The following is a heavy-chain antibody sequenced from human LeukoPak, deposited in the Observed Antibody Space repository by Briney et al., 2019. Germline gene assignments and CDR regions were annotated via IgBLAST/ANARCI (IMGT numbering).Heavy chain of an antibody. CDR2: IYYSGST. Sequence: SETLSLTCTASGGSISSYYWSWIRQPPGKGLEWIGYIYYSGSTNYNPSLKGRVTISLDTSKNQFSLKLSSVTAADTAVYYCARVVQLTPPPSYYYYYYMDVWGKGTTVTVSS. CDR1: GGSISSYY. CDR3: ARVVQLTPPPSYYYYYYMDV. V-gene: IGHV4-59*01. D-gene: IGHD6-6*01. J-gene: IGHJ6*03.